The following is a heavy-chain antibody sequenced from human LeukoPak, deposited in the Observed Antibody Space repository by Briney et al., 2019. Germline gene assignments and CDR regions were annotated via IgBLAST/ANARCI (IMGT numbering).Heavy chain of an antibody. Sequence: SETLSLTCTVSGGSISSYYWSWIRQPPGKGLEWIGYIYYSGSTNYNPSLKSRVTISVDTSKNQFSLKLSSVTAADTAVYYCARDRSGWYYFDYWGQGTLVTVSS. CDR1: GGSISSYY. CDR2: IYYSGST. D-gene: IGHD6-19*01. J-gene: IGHJ4*02. CDR3: ARDRSGWYYFDY. V-gene: IGHV4-59*01.